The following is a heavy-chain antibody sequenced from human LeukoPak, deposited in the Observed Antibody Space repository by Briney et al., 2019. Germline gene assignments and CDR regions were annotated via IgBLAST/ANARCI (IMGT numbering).Heavy chain of an antibody. CDR3: ARRFMSRSNWFDP. Sequence: PSETLSLTCTVSGGSISSYYWSWIRQPPGKGLEWIGYIYYSGSTNYNPSLKSRVTISVDTSKNQFSLKLSSVTAADTAVYYCARRFMSRSNWFDPWGQGTLVTVSS. D-gene: IGHD3-16*01. CDR1: GGSISSYY. CDR2: IYYSGST. V-gene: IGHV4-59*01. J-gene: IGHJ5*02.